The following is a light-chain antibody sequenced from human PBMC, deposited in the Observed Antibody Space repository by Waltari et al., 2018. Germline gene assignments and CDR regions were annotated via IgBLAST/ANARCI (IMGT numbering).Light chain of an antibody. CDR3: QQRNNMPPLT. CDR2: DSS. V-gene: IGKV3-11*01. Sequence: ETVLTQSPATLSLSPGERATLSCRASQNIGNDLAWYQQQPRQPLRRLIYDSSTRATSSPARCSGSGCATDFSLTTSSLEPQDVATDYCQQRNNMPPLTFGPGTILDIK. J-gene: IGKJ3*01. CDR1: QNIGND.